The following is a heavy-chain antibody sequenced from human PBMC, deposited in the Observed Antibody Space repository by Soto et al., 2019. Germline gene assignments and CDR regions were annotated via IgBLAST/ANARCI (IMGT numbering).Heavy chain of an antibody. CDR3: AKDRTAAARNFDY. J-gene: IGHJ4*02. V-gene: IGHV3-23*01. CDR1: GFTFSSYA. Sequence: GSLRLSCAASGFTFSSYAMSWVRQAPGKGLEWVSTISGGGGRTYYLDSVKGRFSISRDDSNNTLYLQMNSLRAEDTAVYYCAKDRTAAARNFDYWGQGTPVTVSS. D-gene: IGHD6-13*01. CDR2: ISGGGGRT.